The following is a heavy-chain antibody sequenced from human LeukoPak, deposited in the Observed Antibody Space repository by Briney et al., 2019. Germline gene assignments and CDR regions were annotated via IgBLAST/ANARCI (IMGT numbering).Heavy chain of an antibody. CDR2: IYYSGST. V-gene: IGHV4-34*01. Sequence: PSETLSLTCAVYGGAFSGYYWSWIRQPPGKGLEWIGSIYYSGSTYYNPSLKSRVTISVDTSKNQFSLKLSSVTAADTAVHYCARHLGSFGYYDFWSGYRGSYYFDYWGQGTLVTVSS. J-gene: IGHJ4*02. CDR1: GGAFSGYY. CDR3: ARHLGSFGYYDFWSGYRGSYYFDY. D-gene: IGHD3-3*01.